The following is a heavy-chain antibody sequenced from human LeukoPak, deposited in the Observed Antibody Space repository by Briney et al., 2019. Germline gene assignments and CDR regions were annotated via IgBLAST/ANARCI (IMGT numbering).Heavy chain of an antibody. CDR1: GYTFTSYD. CDR2: MNPNSGNT. V-gene: IGHV1-8*03. J-gene: IGHJ4*02. Sequence: VASVKVSCKASGYTFTSYDINWVRQATGQGLEWMGWMNPNSGNTGYAQKFQGRVTITRNTSISTAYMELSSLRSEDTAVYYCARGLLLWFGERRGFDYWGQGTLVTVSS. CDR3: ARGLLLWFGERRGFDY. D-gene: IGHD3-10*01.